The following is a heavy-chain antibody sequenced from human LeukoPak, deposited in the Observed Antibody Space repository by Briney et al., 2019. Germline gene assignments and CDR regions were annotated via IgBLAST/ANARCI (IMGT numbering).Heavy chain of an antibody. CDR1: GFTFSSYS. V-gene: IGHV3-30*02. CDR2: IRYDGSNK. CDR3: AKDSSSDGNSPFDY. D-gene: IGHD4-23*01. Sequence: GGSLRLSCVASGFTFSSYSMNWVRQAPGKGLEWVAFIRYDGSNKYYADSVKGRFTISRDNSKNTLYLQMNSLRAEDTAVYYCAKDSSSDGNSPFDYWGQGTLVTVSS. J-gene: IGHJ4*02.